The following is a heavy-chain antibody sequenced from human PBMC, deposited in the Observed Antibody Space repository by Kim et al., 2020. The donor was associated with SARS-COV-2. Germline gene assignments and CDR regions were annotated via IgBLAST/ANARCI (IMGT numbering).Heavy chain of an antibody. V-gene: IGHV3-21*01. CDR3: ARGKLPAADTYFFDY. J-gene: IGHJ4*02. Sequence: DSVKGRFTISRDNAKNSLYLQMNSLRAEDTAVYYCARGKLPAADTYFFDYWGQGTLVTVSS. D-gene: IGHD2-2*01.